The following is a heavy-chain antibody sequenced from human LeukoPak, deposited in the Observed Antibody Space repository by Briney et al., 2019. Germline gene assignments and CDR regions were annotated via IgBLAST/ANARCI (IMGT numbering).Heavy chain of an antibody. D-gene: IGHD4-17*01. J-gene: IGHJ4*02. V-gene: IGHV4-4*07. CDR1: GVSISRHW. CDR3: ATYGDYVGKFDF. Sequence: PSETLSLTCTVSGVSISRHWWSWIRQPAGKGLEWIGRIYTSGNTNYNPSLQSRATMSVDTSENQFSLKLNSVTAADTAVYFCATYGDYVGKFDFWGQGTLVTVSS. CDR2: IYTSGNT.